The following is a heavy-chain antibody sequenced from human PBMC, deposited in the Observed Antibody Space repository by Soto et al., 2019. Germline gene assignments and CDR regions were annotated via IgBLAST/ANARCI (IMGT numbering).Heavy chain of an antibody. CDR2: ISVHNGNT. V-gene: IGHV1-18*01. CDR1: GYTFTSYG. J-gene: IGHJ3*02. CDR3: ARPHGYCISTSCYAYDAFDI. Sequence: QVQLVQSGAEVKKPGASVKVSCKASGYTFTSYGISWVRQAPGQGLEWVGWISVHNGNTNYVQKLQGRVTMTTDTSTSTAYMELRSLRSDDTAVYYCARPHGYCISTSCYAYDAFDIWGQGTMVTVSS. D-gene: IGHD2-2*01.